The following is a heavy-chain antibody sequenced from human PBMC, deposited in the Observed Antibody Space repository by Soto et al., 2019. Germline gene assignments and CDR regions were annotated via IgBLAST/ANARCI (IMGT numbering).Heavy chain of an antibody. V-gene: IGHV1-69*01. J-gene: IGHJ4*02. CDR3: ARDRPILRY. Sequence: VELSCEAPRVGFASSARRWVRQATGQRLEWMGWINPVYGTANYAQKFQGRVTITADESTSTAYMELSSLRSEDTAVYYCARDRPILRYWGQGTLVTVSS. CDR1: RVGFASSA. D-gene: IGHD2-21*01. CDR2: INPVYGTA.